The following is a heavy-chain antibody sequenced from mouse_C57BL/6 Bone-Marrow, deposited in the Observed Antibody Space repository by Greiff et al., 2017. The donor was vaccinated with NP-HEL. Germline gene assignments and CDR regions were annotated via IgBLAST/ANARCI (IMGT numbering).Heavy chain of an antibody. CDR3: TITGTD. V-gene: IGHV14-4*01. J-gene: IGHJ2*01. CDR1: GFNIKDDY. Sequence: EVKLMESGAELVRPGASVKLSCTASGFNIKDDYMHWVKQRPEQGLEWIGWIDPENGDTEYASKFQGKATITADTSSNTAYLQLSSLTSEDTAVYYCTITGTDWGQGTTLTVSS. CDR2: IDPENGDT. D-gene: IGHD4-1*01.